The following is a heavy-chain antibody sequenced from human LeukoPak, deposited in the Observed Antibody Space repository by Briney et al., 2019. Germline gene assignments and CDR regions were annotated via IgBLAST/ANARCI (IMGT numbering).Heavy chain of an antibody. Sequence: PGGSLRLSCAASGFTFSSYGMHWVRQAPGKGLEWVAFIRYDGSNKYYADSVKGRFTISRDNSKNTLYLQMNSLRAEDTAVYYCAKSLGTGSGYSSSWYCDYWGQGTLVTVSS. CDR1: GFTFSSYG. V-gene: IGHV3-30*02. CDR2: IRYDGSNK. CDR3: AKSLGTGSGYSSSWYCDY. J-gene: IGHJ4*02. D-gene: IGHD6-13*01.